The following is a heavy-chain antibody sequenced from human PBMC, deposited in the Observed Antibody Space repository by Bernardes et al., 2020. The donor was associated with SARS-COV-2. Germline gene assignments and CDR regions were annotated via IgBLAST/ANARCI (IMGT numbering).Heavy chain of an antibody. J-gene: IGHJ6*02. CDR2: INAGNGNT. CDR3: ARDTGPAILRWTGYYYGMDG. Sequence: ASVKVSCKASGYTFTDYFMNWMRQAPGQRLEWMGWINAGNGNTKYSQKLQGRVTITRDTSSSTAYMQLSSLRSDDTAVYYCARDTGPAILRWTGYYYGMDGWGQGTTVSVS. D-gene: IGHD4-17*01. V-gene: IGHV1-3*01. CDR1: GYTFTDYF.